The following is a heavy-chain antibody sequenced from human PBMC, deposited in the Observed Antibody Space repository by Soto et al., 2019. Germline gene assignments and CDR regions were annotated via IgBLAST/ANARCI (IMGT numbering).Heavy chain of an antibody. CDR1: GFNFNNYA. V-gene: IGHV3-23*01. CDR2: ISSSGGTT. D-gene: IGHD5-12*01. Sequence: LRLSCATSGFNFNNYAMSWVRQAPGERLEWVSFISSSGGTTYYADSVKGRFTISRDNSKNTLYLQMNSLRAEDTAVYYCAKGYRSVATTLDWFDPWGQGTLVTVSS. CDR3: AKGYRSVATTLDWFDP. J-gene: IGHJ5*02.